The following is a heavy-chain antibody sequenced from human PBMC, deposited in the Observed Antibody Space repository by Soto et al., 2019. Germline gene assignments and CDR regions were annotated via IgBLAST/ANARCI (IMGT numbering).Heavy chain of an antibody. Sequence: PGGSLRLSCAASGFTFSSYSMNWVRQAPGKGLEWVSSISSSSSYIYYADSVKGRFTISRDNAKNSLYLQMNSLRAEDTAVYYCARDKRDSILNWFDPWGQGTLVTVSS. CDR3: ARDKRDSILNWFDP. J-gene: IGHJ5*02. CDR2: ISSSSSYI. CDR1: GFTFSSYS. D-gene: IGHD2-21*01. V-gene: IGHV3-21*01.